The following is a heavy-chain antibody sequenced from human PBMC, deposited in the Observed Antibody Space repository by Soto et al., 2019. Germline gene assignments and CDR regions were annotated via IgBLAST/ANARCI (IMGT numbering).Heavy chain of an antibody. Sequence: GGSLRLSCEASGFTLRNYAMTWVRQAPGKGLEWVSLISANDVGTYYAESVKTRFTISTDQSRNTAYLQMDSLRADDTAIYYCAKAKNDYNWDNRPPFDYWGQGTLVTVSS. CDR2: ISANDVGT. V-gene: IGHV3-23*01. J-gene: IGHJ4*02. D-gene: IGHD1-20*01. CDR1: GFTLRNYA. CDR3: AKAKNDYNWDNRPPFDY.